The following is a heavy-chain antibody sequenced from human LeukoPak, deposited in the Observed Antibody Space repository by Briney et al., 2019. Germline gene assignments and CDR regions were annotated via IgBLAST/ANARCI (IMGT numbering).Heavy chain of an antibody. J-gene: IGHJ4*02. CDR3: ASASMTTVTSDFDY. CDR1: GFTFSSYS. D-gene: IGHD4-11*01. Sequence: GGSLRLSCAASGFTFSSYSMNWVRQAPGKGLEWVSSISSSSSYIYYADSVKGRFTISRDNAKSSLYLQMNSLRAEDTAVYYCASASMTTVTSDFDYWGQGTLVTVSS. V-gene: IGHV3-21*01. CDR2: ISSSSSYI.